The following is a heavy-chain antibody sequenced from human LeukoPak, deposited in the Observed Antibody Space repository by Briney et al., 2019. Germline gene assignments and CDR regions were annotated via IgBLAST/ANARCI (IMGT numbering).Heavy chain of an antibody. D-gene: IGHD4-23*01. CDR2: IYYSGST. CDR1: GGSFSGYY. Sequence: PSETLSLTCAVYGGSFSGYYWSWIRQPPGKGLEWIGYIYYSGSTNYNPSLRSRITISIDTSKNQFSLKLSSVTAADTAVYYCVRHQGKSKNGGSSWLKPSAARQPGEFDSWGQGTLVTVSS. V-gene: IGHV4-59*08. J-gene: IGHJ4*02. CDR3: VRHQGKSKNGGSSWLKPSAARQPGEFDS.